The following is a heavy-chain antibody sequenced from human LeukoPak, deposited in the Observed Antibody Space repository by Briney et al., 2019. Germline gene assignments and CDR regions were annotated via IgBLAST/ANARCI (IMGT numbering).Heavy chain of an antibody. Sequence: GGSLRLSCAASGFTFSSYGMHWVRQAPGKGLEWVAFIRYDGSNKYYADSVKGRFTISRDNAKNSLYLQMNSLRAEDTAVYYCASSANYGDPVADYWGQGTLVTVSS. D-gene: IGHD4-17*01. J-gene: IGHJ4*02. V-gene: IGHV3-30*02. CDR3: ASSANYGDPVADY. CDR1: GFTFSSYG. CDR2: IRYDGSNK.